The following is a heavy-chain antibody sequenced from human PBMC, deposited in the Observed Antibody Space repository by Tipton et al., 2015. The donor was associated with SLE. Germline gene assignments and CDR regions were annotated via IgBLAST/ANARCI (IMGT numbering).Heavy chain of an antibody. CDR3: ARDRGCNGDCFDL. D-gene: IGHD2-21*01. Sequence: TLSLTCAVSGYSISSGRYWGWIRPPPGKGLEWIGSVYHGGTTYYNPSLKSRVTISVDTSKNKFFLNMTSVTAADTAVYYCARDRGCNGDCFDLWGQGTLVTVSS. J-gene: IGHJ4*02. CDR1: GYSISSGRY. V-gene: IGHV4-38-2*02. CDR2: VYHGGTT.